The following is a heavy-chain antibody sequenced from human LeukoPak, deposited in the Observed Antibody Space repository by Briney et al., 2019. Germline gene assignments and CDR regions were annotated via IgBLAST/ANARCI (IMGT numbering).Heavy chain of an antibody. V-gene: IGHV4-4*07. CDR3: ARVRMVRGLPDQTFDY. CDR1: GGSISLYD. CDR2: IYGSGST. D-gene: IGHD3-10*01. J-gene: IGHJ4*02. Sequence: PSETLSLTCTVSGGSISLYDWSWIRQPAGKGLEWIGHIYGSGSTIYNPSLTSRLTMSVDTSNNQFSLRLSSVTAADTAVYYCARVRMVRGLPDQTFDYWGQGTLVTVSS.